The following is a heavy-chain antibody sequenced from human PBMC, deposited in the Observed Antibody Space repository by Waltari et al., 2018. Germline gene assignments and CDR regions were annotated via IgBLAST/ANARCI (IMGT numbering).Heavy chain of an antibody. D-gene: IGHD6-6*01. CDR1: GFDLRSYE. CDR2: ISSKSTI. V-gene: IGHV3-48*03. J-gene: IGHJ5*01. Sequence: EVQLVESGGDLIEPGGSLRRSCEDSGFDLRSYEMNWVRQAPGKGLEWVSYISSKSTIYYAESVKGRFTISRDNAKNSLYLQMNGLRADDTGVYYCASRYSTSSMDSWGQGTLVTVSS. CDR3: ASRYSTSSMDS.